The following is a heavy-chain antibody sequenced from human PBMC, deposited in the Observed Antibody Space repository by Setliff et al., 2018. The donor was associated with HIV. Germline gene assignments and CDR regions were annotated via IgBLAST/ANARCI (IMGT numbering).Heavy chain of an antibody. CDR3: ARETYYYDNPQYYYYYMDV. D-gene: IGHD3-22*01. CDR1: GGSISSGSYY. Sequence: SETLSLTCTVSGGSISSGSYYWSWIRQPAGKGLEWIGRIYTSGSTNYNPSLKSRVTIAVDTSKNQFSLKLRSVTASDTAVYYCARETYYYDNPQYYYYYMDVWGKGTTVTVSS. J-gene: IGHJ6*03. V-gene: IGHV4-61*02. CDR2: IYTSGST.